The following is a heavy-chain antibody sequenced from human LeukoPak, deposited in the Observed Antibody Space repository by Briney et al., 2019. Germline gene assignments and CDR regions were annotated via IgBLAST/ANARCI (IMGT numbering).Heavy chain of an antibody. CDR3: ARERDGYNH. D-gene: IGHD5-24*01. CDR2: IYYSGNT. Sequence: SETLSLTCTVSGGSIGSYYWSWIRPPPGKGLEWIGYIYYSGNTDYNPSLKSRVTISVDTSKNQFSLKLRSVTAADTAVYYWARERDGYNHWGQGTLVTVSS. CDR1: GGSIGSYY. J-gene: IGHJ5*02. V-gene: IGHV4-59*01.